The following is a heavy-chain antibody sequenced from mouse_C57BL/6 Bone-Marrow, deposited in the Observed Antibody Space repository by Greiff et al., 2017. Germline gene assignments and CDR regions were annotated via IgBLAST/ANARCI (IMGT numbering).Heavy chain of an antibody. CDR3: ASGWLLRGYAMDY. D-gene: IGHD2-3*01. CDR2: ISDGGSYT. V-gene: IGHV5-4*03. J-gene: IGHJ4*01. Sequence: EVKLMESGGGLVKPGGSLKLSCAASGFTFSSYAMSWVRQTPEKRLEWVATISDGGSYTYYPDNVKGRFTISRDNAKNNLYLQMSHLKSEDTAMYYCASGWLLRGYAMDYWGQGTSVTVSS. CDR1: GFTFSSYA.